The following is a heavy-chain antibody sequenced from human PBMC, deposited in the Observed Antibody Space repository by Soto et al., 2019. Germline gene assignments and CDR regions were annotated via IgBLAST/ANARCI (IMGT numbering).Heavy chain of an antibody. CDR3: VKDGGYCSSSTCYAPRNHYFDS. D-gene: IGHD2-2*01. CDR1: GFTFSDYW. CDR2: IKFDGSEK. V-gene: IGHV3-7*03. J-gene: IGHJ4*02. Sequence: GGSLRLSCEASGFTFSDYWMSWVRQAPGKGPEWVANIKFDGSEKQYVDSVRGRFTISRDNSRSSLSLQMNSLRAGDTAVYYCVKDGGYCSSSTCYAPRNHYFDSWGQGTRGTVSS.